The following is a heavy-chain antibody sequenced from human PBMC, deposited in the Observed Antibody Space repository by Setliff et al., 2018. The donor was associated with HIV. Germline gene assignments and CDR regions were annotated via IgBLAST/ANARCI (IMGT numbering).Heavy chain of an antibody. CDR1: GFTFRSFC. D-gene: IGHD1-26*01. CDR3: ARDPEPTGFSGSFGY. J-gene: IGHJ4*02. CDR2: INENGNEK. V-gene: IGHV3-7*03. Sequence: GGSLRLSCAASGFTFRSFCLSWVRQVPGKGLEWVANINENGNEKYYVDSVKGRFTISRDNAKNSLYLQMNSLRVEDTAVYYCARDPEPTGFSGSFGYWGQGTLVTVSS.